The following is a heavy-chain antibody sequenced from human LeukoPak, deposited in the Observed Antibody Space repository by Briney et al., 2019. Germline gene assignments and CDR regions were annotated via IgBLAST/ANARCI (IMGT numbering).Heavy chain of an antibody. CDR3: ARETEDSSGFYGMDV. CDR2: IYYSGST. Sequence: PSETLSLTCTVSGGSISSGGYYWSWIRQHPGKGLEWIGYIYYSGSTYYNPSLKSRVTISVDTSKNQFSLKLSSVTAADTAVYYCARETEDSSGFYGMDVWGQGTTDTVSS. D-gene: IGHD3-22*01. CDR1: GGSISSGGYY. J-gene: IGHJ6*02. V-gene: IGHV4-31*03.